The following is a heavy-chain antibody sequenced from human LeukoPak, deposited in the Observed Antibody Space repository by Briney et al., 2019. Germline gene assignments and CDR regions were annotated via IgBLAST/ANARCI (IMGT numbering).Heavy chain of an antibody. CDR2: IYHSGST. V-gene: IGHV4-4*02. J-gene: IGHJ4*02. CDR3: ARDKRGLGSYFDY. D-gene: IGHD1-26*01. CDR1: GGSISSSNW. Sequence: SETLSLTCAVSGGSISSSNWWSWVRQPPGKGLEWIGEIYHSGSTNYNPSLKSRVTISVDKSKNQFSLKLSSVTAADTAVYYCARDKRGLGSYFDYWGQGTLVTVSS.